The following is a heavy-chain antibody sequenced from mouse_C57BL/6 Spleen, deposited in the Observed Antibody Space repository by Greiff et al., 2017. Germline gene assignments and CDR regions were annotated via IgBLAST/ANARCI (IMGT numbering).Heavy chain of an antibody. J-gene: IGHJ4*01. Sequence: EVQLQQSGAELVKPGASVKLSCTASGFNINDYYMHWVKQRTEQGLEWIGRIDPEDGDTKYATKFQGKATITADTSSNTAYLQLSSLTTEDTAVYYCAGEPYDYSAMDYWGQGTSVTVSS. V-gene: IGHV14-2*01. D-gene: IGHD2-3*01. CDR1: GFNINDYY. CDR2: IDPEDGDT. CDR3: AGEPYDYSAMDY.